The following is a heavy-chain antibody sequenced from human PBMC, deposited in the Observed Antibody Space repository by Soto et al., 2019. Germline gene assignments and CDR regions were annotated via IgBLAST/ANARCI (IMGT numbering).Heavy chain of an antibody. CDR2: IIPIFGTA. Sequence: SVKVSCKASGGTFSSYAISWVRQAPGQGLEWMGGIIPIFGTANYAQKFQGRVTITADESTSTAYMELSSLRSEDTAVYYCASSMIGQQLPPKYYYGMDVWGQGTTVTVSS. CDR3: ASSMIGQQLPPKYYYGMDV. J-gene: IGHJ6*02. CDR1: GGTFSSYA. V-gene: IGHV1-69*13. D-gene: IGHD6-13*01.